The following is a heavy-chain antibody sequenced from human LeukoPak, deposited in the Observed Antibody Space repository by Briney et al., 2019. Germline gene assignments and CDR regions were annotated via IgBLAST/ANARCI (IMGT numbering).Heavy chain of an antibody. V-gene: IGHV3-48*04. CDR3: ASIAAAGRNY. Sequence: PGGSLRLSCAASGFTFSSYSMNWVRQAPGKGLEWVSYISSSSSTIYYADSVKGRFTISRDNAKNSLYLQMNSLRAEDTAVYYCASIAAAGRNYWGQGTLVTVSS. J-gene: IGHJ4*02. CDR2: ISSSSSTI. D-gene: IGHD6-13*01. CDR1: GFTFSSYS.